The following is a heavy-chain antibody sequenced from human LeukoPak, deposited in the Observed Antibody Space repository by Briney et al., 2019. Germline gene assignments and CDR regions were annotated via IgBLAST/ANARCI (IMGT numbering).Heavy chain of an antibody. V-gene: IGHV3-11*03. CDR2: ISSSGSYT. J-gene: IGHJ4*02. Sequence: KPGGSLRLSCAASGFTFSDYYVSWIRQAPGTGLEWVSYISSSGSYTNYADSVKCRFNISRDNAKKSLYLQMNSLRAEDTAVYYCARRLGYNYGYPFDYWGQGTLVTVSS. CDR3: ARRLGYNYGYPFDY. D-gene: IGHD5-18*01. CDR1: GFTFSDYY.